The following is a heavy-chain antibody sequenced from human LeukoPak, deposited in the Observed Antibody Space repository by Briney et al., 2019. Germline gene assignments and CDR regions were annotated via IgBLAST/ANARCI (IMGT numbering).Heavy chain of an antibody. CDR3: ARRSGSYVD. D-gene: IGHD3-10*01. V-gene: IGHV4-4*09. CDR1: GGSISSYY. CDR2: IYTSGST. Sequence: SETLSLTCTVSGGSISSYYWSWIRQPPGKGQEWIGYIYTSGSTNYNPSLKSRVTISVDTSKNQFSLKLSSVTAADTAVYYCARRSGSYVDWGQGTLVTVSS. J-gene: IGHJ4*02.